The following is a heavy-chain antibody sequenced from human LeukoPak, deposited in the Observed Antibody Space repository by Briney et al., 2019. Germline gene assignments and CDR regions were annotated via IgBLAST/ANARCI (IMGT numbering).Heavy chain of an antibody. CDR2: ISSSDGGT. CDR3: AKDHGLDY. V-gene: IGHV3-23*01. Sequence: SGGSLRLSCAGSGFTFSSYAMAWVRQTPEKGLEWVAIISSSDGGTYYIDSVKGRFTISRDNSKNMLNLQMNSLRAEDTAVYYCAKDHGLDYWGQGTLVTVSS. J-gene: IGHJ4*02. CDR1: GFTFSSYA. D-gene: IGHD4-17*01.